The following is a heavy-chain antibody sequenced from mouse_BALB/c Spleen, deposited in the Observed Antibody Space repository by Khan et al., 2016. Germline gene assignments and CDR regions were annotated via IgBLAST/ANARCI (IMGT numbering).Heavy chain of an antibody. CDR2: IDPAHGTP. J-gene: IGHJ2*01. CDR1: GFNIKDTY. CDR3: TRRGPIFYYGSSYGY. Sequence: VQLQQSGAELVKPGASVKLSCTASGFNIKDTYMHWVKQRPEQGLEWIGRIDPAHGTPRYDPKFQGKATITADTSSNTAVLQLSSLTSEDTAVYYCTRRGPIFYYGSSYGYWGQGTTLTVSS. D-gene: IGHD1-1*01. V-gene: IGHV14-3*02.